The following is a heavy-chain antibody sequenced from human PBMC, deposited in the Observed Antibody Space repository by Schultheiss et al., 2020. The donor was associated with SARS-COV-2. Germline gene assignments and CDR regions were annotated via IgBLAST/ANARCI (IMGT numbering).Heavy chain of an antibody. V-gene: IGHV4-59*12. CDR2: IYYSGST. CDR3: ARRIVVGNFDY. Sequence: SETLSLTCTVSGGSISSYYWSWIRQPPGKGLEWIGYIYYSGSTNYNPSLKSRVTISVDNSKNQLSLKLTSVTAADTAVYYCARRIVVGNFDYWGQGTLVTVSS. CDR1: GGSISSYY. J-gene: IGHJ4*02. D-gene: IGHD3-22*01.